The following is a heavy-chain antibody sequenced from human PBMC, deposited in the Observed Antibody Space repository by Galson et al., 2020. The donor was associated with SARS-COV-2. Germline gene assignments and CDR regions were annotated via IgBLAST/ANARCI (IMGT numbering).Heavy chain of an antibody. D-gene: IGHD5-12*01. Sequence: GGSLRLSCAASGFTFDDYAMHWVRQAPGKGLEWVSGISWNSGSIGYADSVKGRFTISRDNAKNSLYLQMNSLRAEDTALYYFCVSAYGNYYYYYMDVWGKGTTVTVSS. CDR2: ISWNSGSI. CDR3: CVSAYGNYYYYYMDV. J-gene: IGHJ6*03. CDR1: GFTFDDYA. V-gene: IGHV3-9*01.